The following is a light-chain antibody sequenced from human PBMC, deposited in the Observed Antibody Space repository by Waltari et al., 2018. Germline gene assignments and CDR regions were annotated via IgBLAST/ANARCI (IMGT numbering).Light chain of an antibody. CDR3: MIWHGSAAV. CDR2: YKADSDK. J-gene: IGLJ7*01. CDR1: RGINVGTYR. V-gene: IGLV5-45*03. Sequence: QAVLTQPSSLSATPGASASPTCTLRRGINVGTYRIYWYQQKPGSPPQYLLGYKADSDKQQGSGVPSRFSGSKDVSANAGILLISGLQSEDEADYYCMIWHGSAAVFGGGTQLTVL.